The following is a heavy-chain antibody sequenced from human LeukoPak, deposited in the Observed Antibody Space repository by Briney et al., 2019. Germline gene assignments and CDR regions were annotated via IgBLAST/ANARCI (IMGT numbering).Heavy chain of an antibody. CDR2: ISSSSSTI. D-gene: IGHD3-3*01. V-gene: IGHV3-48*01. Sequence: PGGSLRLSCAASGFTFSSYSMNWVRQAPGKGLEWVSYISSSSSTIYYADSVKGRFTISRDNAKNSLYLQMNSLRAEDTAVYYCARDERYYDFWSGYPTPNWFDPWGQGTLVTVSS. CDR3: ARDERYYDFWSGYPTPNWFDP. J-gene: IGHJ5*02. CDR1: GFTFSSYS.